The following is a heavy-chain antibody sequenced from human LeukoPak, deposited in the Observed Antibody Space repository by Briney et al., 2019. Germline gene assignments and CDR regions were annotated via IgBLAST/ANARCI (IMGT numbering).Heavy chain of an antibody. D-gene: IGHD2-2*02. Sequence: ASVKVSCKASGYTFTGYYIYWVRQAPGQGLEWMGRINPNSGGTNYAQKFQGRVAMTRDTSVNTAYMELSRLRSDDTAVYYCARVDSEYCSSTSCYKWFDPWGQGTLVTVSS. CDR3: ARVDSEYCSSTSCYKWFDP. CDR2: INPNSGGT. J-gene: IGHJ5*02. V-gene: IGHV1-2*06. CDR1: GYTFTGYY.